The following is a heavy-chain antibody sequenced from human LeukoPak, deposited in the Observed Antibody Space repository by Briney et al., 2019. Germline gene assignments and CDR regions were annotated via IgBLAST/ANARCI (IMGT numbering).Heavy chain of an antibody. CDR1: GFTFSDYY. CDR2: ISSSSSYT. V-gene: IGHV3-11*03. D-gene: IGHD3-22*01. CDR3: ARSTTYYDSSGNDY. J-gene: IGHJ4*02. Sequence: KSGGSLRLSCAASGFTFSDYYMSWIRQAPGKGLEWVSYISSSSSYTNYADSVKGRFTISRDNAKNSLYLQMNSLRAEDPAVYYCARSTTYYDSSGNDYWGQGTLVTVSS.